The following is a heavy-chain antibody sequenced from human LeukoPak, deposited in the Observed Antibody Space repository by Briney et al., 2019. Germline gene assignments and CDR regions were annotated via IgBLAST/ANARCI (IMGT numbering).Heavy chain of an antibody. CDR3: AKTYYDFWSGYSLDY. CDR1: GFTFSSYA. V-gene: IGHV3-23*01. J-gene: IGHJ4*02. CDR2: ISGSGGST. Sequence: GGSLRLSCAASGFTFSSYAMSWVRQAPGKGLEWVSAISGSGGSTYYADSVKGRFTISRDNSKNTLYLQMNSLRAEDTAVYYCAKTYYDFWSGYSLDYWGQGTLVTVSS. D-gene: IGHD3-3*01.